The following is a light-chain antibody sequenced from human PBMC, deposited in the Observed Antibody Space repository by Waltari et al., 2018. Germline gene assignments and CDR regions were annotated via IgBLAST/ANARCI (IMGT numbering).Light chain of an antibody. CDR1: QSVGRS. CDR3: QHYVRLPAT. CDR2: GAS. V-gene: IGKV3-20*01. J-gene: IGKJ1*01. Sequence: EIVLTQSPGTLSLSPGERATLSCRASQSVGRSLAWYQQKPGQAPSLLIYGASSRATGIPDRFSGSGAGTDFSLTISRLEPDFAVYYCQHYVRLPATFGQGTKVEIK.